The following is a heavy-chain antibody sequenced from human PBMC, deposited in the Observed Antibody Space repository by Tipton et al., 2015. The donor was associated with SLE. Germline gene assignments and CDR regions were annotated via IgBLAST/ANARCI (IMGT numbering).Heavy chain of an antibody. CDR1: GGSLSSYY. D-gene: IGHD6-13*01. Sequence: LRLSCTVSGGSLSSYYWSWIRQPPGKGLEWIGYIYYSGSTYYNPSLKSRVTISVDTSKNQFSLKLSSVTAADTAVYYCARDGGEAAAGTGAFDIWGQGTMVTVSS. J-gene: IGHJ3*02. CDR2: IYYSGST. CDR3: ARDGGEAAAGTGAFDI. V-gene: IGHV4-59*12.